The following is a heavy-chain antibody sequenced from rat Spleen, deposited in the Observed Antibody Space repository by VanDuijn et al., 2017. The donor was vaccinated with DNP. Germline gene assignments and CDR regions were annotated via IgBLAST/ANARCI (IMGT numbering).Heavy chain of an antibody. CDR1: GFTFRNYG. D-gene: IGHD1-4*01. V-gene: IGHV5S13*01. CDR3: ARGNYPGINTFDY. CDR2: ISTVGDNS. J-gene: IGHJ2*01. Sequence: EVQLVESGGGLVQPGRSLRLSCAASGFTFRNYGMAWVRQAPTKGLEWVASISTVGDNSVYRDSVKGRFAISRDNAKNTQYLQMDSLRSEDTATYYCARGNYPGINTFDYWGQGVMVTVSS.